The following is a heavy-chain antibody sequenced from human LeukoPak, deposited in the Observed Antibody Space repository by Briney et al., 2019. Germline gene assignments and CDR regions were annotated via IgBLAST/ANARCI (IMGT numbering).Heavy chain of an antibody. CDR3: AKDPRVGSRVATPCY. CDR2: ISGSGGST. CDR1: GFIFSSYA. D-gene: IGHD3-3*01. Sequence: HAGGSLRLSCAASGFIFSSYAMSWVRQAPGKGLEWVSSISGSGGSTYYADSVKRRFIISRDNSKNTLFLQMNSLRAEDTAIYYCAKDPRVGSRVATPCYWGQGTLVTVSS. V-gene: IGHV3-23*01. J-gene: IGHJ4*02.